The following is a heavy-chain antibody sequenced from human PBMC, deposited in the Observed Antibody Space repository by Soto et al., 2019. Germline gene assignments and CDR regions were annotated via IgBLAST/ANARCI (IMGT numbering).Heavy chain of an antibody. D-gene: IGHD6-13*01. J-gene: IGHJ4*02. CDR1: GDSVTSNSAA. V-gene: IGHV6-1*01. Sequence: PSQTHSLTCAISGDSVTSNSAAWNWIRQSPSRGLEWLGRTYYRSKWYNDYAVSVKSRITINPDTSKNQFSLQLNSVTPEDTAVYYCARDAPNQQLVRRDNFEYWGQRTLVTVSS. CDR2: TYYRSKWYN. CDR3: ARDAPNQQLVRRDNFEY.